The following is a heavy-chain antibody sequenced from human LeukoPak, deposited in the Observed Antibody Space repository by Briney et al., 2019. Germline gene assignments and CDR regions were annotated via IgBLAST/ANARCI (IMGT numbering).Heavy chain of an antibody. V-gene: IGHV1-46*01. CDR1: GYTFINYY. CDR3: ARGLRDYGDREGYCMDV. J-gene: IGHJ6*03. Sequence: GASVKVSCKTSGYTFINYYIHWVRQAPGQGLEWMGIINPDGSSTSYAQKFRGRLTITRDTSTSTVYMEFSSLTSEDTALYYCARGLRDYGDREGYCMDVWAKGTTVIVSS. D-gene: IGHD4-17*01. CDR2: INPDGSST.